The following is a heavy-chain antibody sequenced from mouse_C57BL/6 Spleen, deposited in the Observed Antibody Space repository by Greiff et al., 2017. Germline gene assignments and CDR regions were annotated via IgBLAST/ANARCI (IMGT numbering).Heavy chain of an antibody. CDR1: GYTFTSYW. V-gene: IGHV1-59*01. J-gene: IGHJ2*01. CDR3: ARFHYDGFDY. CDR2: IDPSDSYT. D-gene: IGHD1-2*01. Sequence: VQLQQPGAELVRPGTSVKLSCKASGYTFTSYWMHWVKQRPGQGLEWIGVIDPSDSYTNYNQKFKGKATLTVDTSSSTAYMQLSSLTSEDSAVYYCARFHYDGFDYWGQGTTLTVSS.